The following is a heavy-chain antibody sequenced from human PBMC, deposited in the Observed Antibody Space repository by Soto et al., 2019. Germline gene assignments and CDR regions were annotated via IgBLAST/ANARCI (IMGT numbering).Heavy chain of an antibody. CDR1: GFPFSVYW. Sequence: GGSLRLSCAASGFPFSVYWMSWVRQAPGKGLEWVCNINQDGSEKYYVDSVKVRFTISRDNAKNSLYLQMKSLRAEDMAVYYCVRSSGLDVAGFDXWGQGTLVT. CDR2: INQDGSEK. D-gene: IGHD6-19*01. J-gene: IGHJ5*02. V-gene: IGHV3-7*01. CDR3: VRSSGLDVAGFDX.